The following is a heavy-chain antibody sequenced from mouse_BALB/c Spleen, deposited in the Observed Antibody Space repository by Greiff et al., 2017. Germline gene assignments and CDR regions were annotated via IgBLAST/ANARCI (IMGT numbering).Heavy chain of an antibody. Sequence: EVKVVESGGGLVKPGGSLKLSCAASGFTFSSYAMSWVRQTPEKRLEWVATISSGGSYTYYPDSVKGRFTISRDNAKNTLYLQMSSLRSEDTAMYYCAREDYGDYWGQGTLVTVSA. CDR3: AREDYGDY. J-gene: IGHJ3*01. CDR1: GFTFSSYA. V-gene: IGHV5-9-3*01. D-gene: IGHD1-1*01. CDR2: ISSGGSYT.